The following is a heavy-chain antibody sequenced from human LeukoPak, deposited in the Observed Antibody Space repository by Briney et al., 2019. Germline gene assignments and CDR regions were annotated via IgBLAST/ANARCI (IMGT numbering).Heavy chain of an antibody. V-gene: IGHV5-51*01. Sequence: GGSLKISFKGSGYRFTSYWIGWVRPMPGKGLEWMGIIYPGDSDNRYSPSFQGQVTILADKSISTAYLQWSSPKASDTAMYYCARHTTPKSYYYDSSGYTDYWGQGTLVTVSS. J-gene: IGHJ4*02. CDR2: IYPGDSDN. CDR1: GYRFTSYW. D-gene: IGHD3-22*01. CDR3: ARHTTPKSYYYDSSGYTDY.